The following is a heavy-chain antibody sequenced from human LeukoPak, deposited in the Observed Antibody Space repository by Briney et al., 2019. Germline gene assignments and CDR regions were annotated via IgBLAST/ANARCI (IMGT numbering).Heavy chain of an antibody. V-gene: IGHV4-59*01. CDR2: IYYSGST. Sequence: SETLSLACTVSGGSISSYYWSWIRQPPGKGLEWIWYIYYSGSTYYNPSLKSRVTISVDTSKNQFSLKLSSVTAADTAVYYCARGGYYYFDYWGQGTLVTVSS. D-gene: IGHD3-22*01. CDR3: ARGGYYYFDY. J-gene: IGHJ4*02. CDR1: GGSISSYY.